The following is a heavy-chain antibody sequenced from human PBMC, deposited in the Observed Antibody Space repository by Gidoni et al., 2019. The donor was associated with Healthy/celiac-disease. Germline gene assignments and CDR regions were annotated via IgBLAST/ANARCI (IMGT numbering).Heavy chain of an antibody. CDR1: GYTFTSYA. CDR3: ARVGYSNYFYYYYYMDV. CDR2: INTNTGNP. D-gene: IGHD4-4*01. J-gene: IGHJ6*03. Sequence: VKVSCKSSGYTFTSYAMNCVLQAPGQGLEWMGWINTNTGNPTYVQGFTGRFVFSLDTSVSTEYLQISSLKAEDTAVYYCARVGYSNYFYYYYYMDVWGKGTTVTVSS. V-gene: IGHV7-4-1*02.